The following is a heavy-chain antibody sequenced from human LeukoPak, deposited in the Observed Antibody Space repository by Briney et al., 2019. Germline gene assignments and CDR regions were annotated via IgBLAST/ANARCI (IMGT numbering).Heavy chain of an antibody. CDR3: ARVLGPYELRSYYGMDV. Sequence: GASVKVSCKVSGYTLTELSMHWVRQAPGNGLEWMGGFDSEDGETIYAQKFQGRVTMTEDTSTDTAYMELRSLRSDDTAVYYCARVLGPYELRSYYGMDVWGQGTTVTVSS. CDR1: GYTLTELS. CDR2: FDSEDGET. D-gene: IGHD3-3*01. V-gene: IGHV1-24*01. J-gene: IGHJ6*02.